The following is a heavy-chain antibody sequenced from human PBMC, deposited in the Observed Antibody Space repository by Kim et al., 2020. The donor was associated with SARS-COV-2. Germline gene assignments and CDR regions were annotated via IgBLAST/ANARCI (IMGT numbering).Heavy chain of an antibody. V-gene: IGHV1-69*01. J-gene: IGHJ6*02. CDR3: ARGGSSSFYYYGMDV. D-gene: IGHD6-6*01. Sequence: PKFQGRVTITEDESTSTAYMGLSSLRSEDTAVYYCARGGSSSFYYYGMDVWGQGTTVTVSS.